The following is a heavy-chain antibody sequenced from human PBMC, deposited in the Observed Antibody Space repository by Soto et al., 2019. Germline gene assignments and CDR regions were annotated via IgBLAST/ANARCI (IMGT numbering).Heavy chain of an antibody. D-gene: IGHD2-15*01. J-gene: IGHJ6*03. CDR3: ARGRYCSGGSCYGLLYYYYYYMDG. CDR1: GGSFSGYY. V-gene: IGHV4-34*01. CDR2: INHSGST. Sequence: SETLSLTCAVYGGSFSGYYWSWIRQPPGKGLEWIGEINHSGSTNYNPSLKSRVTISVDTSKNQFSLKLSSVTAADTAVYYCARGRYCSGGSCYGLLYYYYYYMDGWGKGTTVTVSS.